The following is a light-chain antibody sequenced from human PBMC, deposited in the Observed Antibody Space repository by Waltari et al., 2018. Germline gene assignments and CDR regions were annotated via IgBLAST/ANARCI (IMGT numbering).Light chain of an antibody. J-gene: IGLJ2*01. CDR2: SNK. Sequence: QSVLTQPPSASGTPGQRVTISCSGSSSNIGSNTVNWYQQLPGTAPKLLINSNKRGPSGGPDRVSGSKAGTSASLAISGRQSEDEADYYCAAWDDSLNGVVFGGGTKLTVL. CDR1: SSNIGSNT. CDR3: AAWDDSLNGVV. V-gene: IGLV1-44*01.